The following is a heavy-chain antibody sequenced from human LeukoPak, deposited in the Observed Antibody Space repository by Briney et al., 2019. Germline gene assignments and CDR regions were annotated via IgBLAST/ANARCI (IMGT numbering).Heavy chain of an antibody. CDR2: ISAYNGNT. J-gene: IGHJ6*02. CDR1: GYTFTSYG. CDR3: ARDRVHMIVVVITTGEIMDV. Sequence: GASVNVSCKASGYTFTSYGISWVRQAPGQGLEWMGWISAYNGNTNYAQKHQDRGTMTTNTSTSTAYRELRSRRCDDTAVDYCARDRVHMIVVVITTGEIMDVWGQGTTVTVSS. V-gene: IGHV1-18*01. D-gene: IGHD3-22*01.